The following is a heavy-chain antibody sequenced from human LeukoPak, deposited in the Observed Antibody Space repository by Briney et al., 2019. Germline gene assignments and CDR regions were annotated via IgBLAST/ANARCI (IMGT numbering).Heavy chain of an antibody. V-gene: IGHV7-4-1*02. CDR1: GYTFTNNV. CDR2: INTNTGNP. Sequence: GASVKVSCKASGYTFTNNVMNWVRQAPGQGLEWMGWINTNTGNPTYAQGFTGRFVFSLDTSVSTAHLQISSLQAEDTAVYFCAREHPLTTFQDYYDSSGYWPAFDYWGQGTLVTVSS. D-gene: IGHD3-22*01. CDR3: AREHPLTTFQDYYDSSGYWPAFDY. J-gene: IGHJ4*02.